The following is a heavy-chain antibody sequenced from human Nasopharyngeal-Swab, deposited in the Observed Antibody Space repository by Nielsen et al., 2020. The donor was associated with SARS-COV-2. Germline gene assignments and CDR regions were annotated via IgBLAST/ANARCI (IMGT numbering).Heavy chain of an antibody. D-gene: IGHD3-10*01. J-gene: IGHJ6*03. CDR2: MSGGGGNT. Sequence: GESLKISCAASGFTFSSYAMSWVRQAPGKGLEWVAVMSGGGGNTFYADSVKGRFTISRDNAENSLYLQMNSLRAEDTAIYYCARVGVEWFGELIAGDYYYYMDVWGKGTTVTVSS. CDR3: ARVGVEWFGELIAGDYYYYMDV. CDR1: GFTFSSYA. V-gene: IGHV3-23*01.